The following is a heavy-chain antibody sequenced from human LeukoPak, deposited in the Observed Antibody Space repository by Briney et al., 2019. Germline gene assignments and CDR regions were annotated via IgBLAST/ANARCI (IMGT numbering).Heavy chain of an antibody. CDR1: GGSVGSDTYS. J-gene: IGHJ4*02. D-gene: IGHD3-22*01. CDR3: ARGPPNGHDDSSGYYVPACFDN. Sequence: SETLSLTCAVSGGSVGSDTYSWSWIRQPPGKGLEWIGYIYYSGRTYYNPSLKSRVFISVDTSKNQLSLKVRSVTAADTAVYYCARGPPNGHDDSSGYYVPACFDNWGQGTLVTVSS. V-gene: IGHV4-30-4*07. CDR2: IYYSGRT.